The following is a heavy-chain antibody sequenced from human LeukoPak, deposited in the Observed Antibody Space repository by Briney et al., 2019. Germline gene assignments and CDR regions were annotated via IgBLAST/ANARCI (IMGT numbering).Heavy chain of an antibody. Sequence: SQTLSLTCAISGDSVSSNSAAWNWIRQSPSRGLKWLGRTYYRSKWYSEYAASVKSQITINSDTSKNQFSLQLSSLILEDTAVYYCASGWSLDVWGQGTTVTVSS. CDR3: ASGWSLDV. CDR2: TYYRSKWYS. J-gene: IGHJ6*02. D-gene: IGHD3-3*01. CDR1: GDSVSSNSAA. V-gene: IGHV6-1*01.